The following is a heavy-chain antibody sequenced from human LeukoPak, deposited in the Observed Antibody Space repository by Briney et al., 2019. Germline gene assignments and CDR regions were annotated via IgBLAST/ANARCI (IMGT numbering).Heavy chain of an antibody. Sequence: SETLSLTCTVSGGSINNYYWTWIRQPPGKGLEWIGYIYYSGGTNYNPSLKSRVTISIDASKNQFSLNLSSVTAADTAVYYCASGAGYSSGWYFDYWGQGTLVTVSS. CDR1: GGSINNYY. V-gene: IGHV4-59*01. D-gene: IGHD6-19*01. CDR2: IYYSGGT. J-gene: IGHJ4*02. CDR3: ASGAGYSSGWYFDY.